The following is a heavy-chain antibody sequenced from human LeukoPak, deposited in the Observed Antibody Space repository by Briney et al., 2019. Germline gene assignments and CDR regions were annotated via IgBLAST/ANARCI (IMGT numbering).Heavy chain of an antibody. CDR2: INPNSGGT. J-gene: IGHJ4*02. D-gene: IGHD2-8*01. V-gene: IGHV1-2*02. Sequence: ASVKVSCKASGYAFTGYYMHWVRQAPGQGLEWMGWINPNSGGTNYAQKFQGRVTMTRDTSISTAYMELSRLRSDDTAVYYCARGLIVLMVYRYWGQGTLVTVSS. CDR3: ARGLIVLMVYRY. CDR1: GYAFTGYY.